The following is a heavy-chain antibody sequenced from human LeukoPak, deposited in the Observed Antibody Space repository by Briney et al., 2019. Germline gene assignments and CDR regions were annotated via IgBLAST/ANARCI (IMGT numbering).Heavy chain of an antibody. V-gene: IGHV1-2*02. Sequence: ASVKVSCKASGYTFTGYYVHWVRQAPGQGLEWMGWINPNSGGTNYAQKFQGRVTMTRDTSISTAYMELSRLTSDDTAVYYCARGVAEAVNWFDPWGQGTLVTVSS. J-gene: IGHJ5*02. CDR2: INPNSGGT. CDR1: GYTFTGYY. D-gene: IGHD6-13*01. CDR3: ARGVAEAVNWFDP.